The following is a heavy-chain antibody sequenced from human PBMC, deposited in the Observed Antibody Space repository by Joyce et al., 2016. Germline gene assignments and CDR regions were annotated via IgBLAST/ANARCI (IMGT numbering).Heavy chain of an antibody. Sequence: QVLLVQSGPAQKEPGASMTLSCKTSGYSFTNYALNWVRQAPGQGLELMGPIHAGSGVTMFSQKFYDRVSITTDTSASTVYMEMRGLTSADTATYYCTRSLPHGDGDKRATDIWGQGTLVTVSS. D-gene: IGHD7-27*01. V-gene: IGHV1-3*05. J-gene: IGHJ4*02. CDR1: GYSFTNYA. CDR2: IHAGSGVT. CDR3: TRSLPHGDGDKRATDI.